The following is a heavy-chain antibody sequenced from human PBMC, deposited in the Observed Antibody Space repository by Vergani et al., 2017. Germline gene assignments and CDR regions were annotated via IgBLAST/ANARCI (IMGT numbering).Heavy chain of an antibody. CDR3: ARHSTVEWLVKLGWIDP. J-gene: IGHJ5*02. V-gene: IGHV4-39*01. Sequence: QLQLQESGPGLVKPSATLSLTCSVSGASIRSSNYYWGWIRQPPGKGLEWIASIYYSGSTYYNPSLNSLVTISVDTSKNQFSLKLSSVTAADTAVYFCARHSTVEWLVKLGWIDPWGQGILVTVSS. D-gene: IGHD6-19*01. CDR1: GASIRSSNYY. CDR2: IYYSGST.